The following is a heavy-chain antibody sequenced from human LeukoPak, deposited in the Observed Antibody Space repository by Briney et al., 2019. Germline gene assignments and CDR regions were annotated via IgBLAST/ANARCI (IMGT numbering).Heavy chain of an antibody. J-gene: IGHJ3*02. CDR3: ANDDYYDSSGQLDAFDI. Sequence: GGSLRLSCAASGFTFSSYAMSWVRQAPGKGLEWISGISGSGGSTYYADSVKGRFTISRDNSKNTLYLQMNSLRVEDTAVYYCANDDYYDSSGQLDAFDIWGQGTMVTVS. CDR2: ISGSGGST. V-gene: IGHV3-23*01. D-gene: IGHD3-22*01. CDR1: GFTFSSYA.